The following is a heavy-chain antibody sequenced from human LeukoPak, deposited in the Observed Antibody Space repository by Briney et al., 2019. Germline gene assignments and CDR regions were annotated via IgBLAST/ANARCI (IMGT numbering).Heavy chain of an antibody. CDR3: ATNRIVVVPAAMWGGWFDP. D-gene: IGHD2-2*01. CDR1: GYTLTELS. J-gene: IGHJ5*02. CDR2: FDPEDGET. Sequence: GASVKVSCKVSGYTLTELSMHWVRQAPGKGLEWMGGFDPEDGETIYAQKFQGRVTMTEDTSTDTAYMELSSLRSEDTALYYCATNRIVVVPAAMWGGWFDPWGQGTLVTVSS. V-gene: IGHV1-24*01.